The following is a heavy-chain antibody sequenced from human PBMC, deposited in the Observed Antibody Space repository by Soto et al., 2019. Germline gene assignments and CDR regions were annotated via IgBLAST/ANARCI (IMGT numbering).Heavy chain of an antibody. J-gene: IGHJ4*02. Sequence: GSLRLSCEASGFSFGSYAMNWVRQAPGKGLEWVSGISGRGDSTYYADSVKGRFTISRDNSKNTLYLQMNILRAEDTAVYYCAKVCYQSLTVVEGFDYWGQGTLVTVSS. CDR2: ISGRGDST. CDR1: GFSFGSYA. CDR3: AKVCYQSLTVVEGFDY. D-gene: IGHD3-22*01. V-gene: IGHV3-23*01.